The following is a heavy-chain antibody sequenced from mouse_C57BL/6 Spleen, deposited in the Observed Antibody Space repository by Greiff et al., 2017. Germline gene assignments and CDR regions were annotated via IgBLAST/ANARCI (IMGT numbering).Heavy chain of an antibody. J-gene: IGHJ2*01. CDR2: IDPSDSYT. CDR1: GYTFTSYW. D-gene: IGHD1-1*01. V-gene: IGHV1-50*01. CDR3: ARPNYYGSSFDY. Sequence: QVQLQQPGAELVKPGASVKLSCKASGYTFTSYWMQWVKQRPGQGLEWIGEIDPSDSYTNYNQKFKGKATLTVNKSSSTAYMELRSLTSEDSAVYYCARPNYYGSSFDYWGQGTTLPVSS.